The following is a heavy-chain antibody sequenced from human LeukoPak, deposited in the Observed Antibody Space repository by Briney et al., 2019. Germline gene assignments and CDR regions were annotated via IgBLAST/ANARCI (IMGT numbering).Heavy chain of an antibody. CDR2: IGAYNGNT. J-gene: IGHJ4*02. D-gene: IGHD5-12*01. Sequence: ASVKVSCKASGYTFTSYGISWVRQAPGQGLEWMGWIGAYNGNTNYAQKLQGRVTMTTDTSTSTAYMELRSLRSDDTAVYYCARDPGRRGGYADYFDYWGQGTLVTVSS. V-gene: IGHV1-18*01. CDR1: GYTFTSYG. CDR3: ARDPGRRGGYADYFDY.